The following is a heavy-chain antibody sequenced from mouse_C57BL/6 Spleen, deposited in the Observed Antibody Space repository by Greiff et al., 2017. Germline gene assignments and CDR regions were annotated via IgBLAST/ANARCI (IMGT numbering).Heavy chain of an antibody. CDR2: IYPGSGST. V-gene: IGHV1-55*01. D-gene: IGHD2-3*01. Sequence: VQLQQPGAELVKPGASVKMSCKASGYTFTSYWITWVKQRPGQGLEWIGEIYPGSGSTYYNEKFKGKATLTVDTSSRTAYMQLSSLTSEDSAVYYGARCLYYGYYPFADWGQGALVTVAA. CDR3: ARCLYYGYYPFAD. CDR1: GYTFTSYW. J-gene: IGHJ3*01.